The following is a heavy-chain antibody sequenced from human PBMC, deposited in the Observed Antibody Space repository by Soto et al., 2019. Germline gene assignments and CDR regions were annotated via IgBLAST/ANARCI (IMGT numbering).Heavy chain of an antibody. CDR1: GYTITSYG. J-gene: IGHJ4*02. CDR2: ISAYNGNT. V-gene: IGHV1-18*01. Sequence: GASVKVSCKASGYTITSYGISWVRQAPGQGLEWMGWISAYNGNTNYAQKLQGRVTMTTDTSTSTAYMELRSLRSDDTAVYYCARTTGYCSGGSCYSDYWGQGTLVTVSS. CDR3: ARTTGYCSGGSCYSDY. D-gene: IGHD2-15*01.